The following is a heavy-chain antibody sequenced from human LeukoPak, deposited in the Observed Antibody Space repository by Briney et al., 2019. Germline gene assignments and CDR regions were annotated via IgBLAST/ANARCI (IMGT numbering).Heavy chain of an antibody. CDR2: IYYSGST. Sequence: SETLSLTCTVSGGSISVSDYYWGWIRQPPGKGLEWIGYIYYSGSTNYDPSLKSRVTISVGTSKNQFSLKLSSVTAADTAVYYCARVVGATRDYWGQGTLVTVSS. J-gene: IGHJ4*02. CDR3: ARVVGATRDY. CDR1: GGSISVSDYY. D-gene: IGHD1-26*01. V-gene: IGHV4-61*08.